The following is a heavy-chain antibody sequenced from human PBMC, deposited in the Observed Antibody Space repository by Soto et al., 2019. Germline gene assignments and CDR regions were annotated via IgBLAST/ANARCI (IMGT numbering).Heavy chain of an antibody. CDR1: GASVTSGPYY. J-gene: IGHJ5*01. V-gene: IGHV4-61*01. D-gene: IGHD6-19*01. CDR3: ARVIAVADTRWFDS. CDR2: IHSSGNA. Sequence: ASETLSLTCIVSGASVTSGPYYWSWIRQPPGQGLECIGYIHSSGNANYIASLRSRLTISVDTSKNQFSLKLTSVTAADTAVYYCARVIAVADTRWFDSWGQGTLVTVSS.